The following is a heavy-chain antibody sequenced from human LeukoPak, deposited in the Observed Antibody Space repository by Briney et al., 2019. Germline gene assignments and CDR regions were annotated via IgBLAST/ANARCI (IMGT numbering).Heavy chain of an antibody. J-gene: IGHJ4*02. CDR3: ARGRVGSYYFDS. D-gene: IGHD1-26*01. V-gene: IGHV4-30-2*01. CDR1: GGSISSGGYS. Sequence: SQTLSLTCAVSGGSISSGGYSWSWIRQPPGKGLEWIGEINHSGSTNYNPSLKSRVTISVDTSKNQFSLKLSSVTAADTAVYYCARGRVGSYYFDSWGQGSLVTVSS. CDR2: INHSGST.